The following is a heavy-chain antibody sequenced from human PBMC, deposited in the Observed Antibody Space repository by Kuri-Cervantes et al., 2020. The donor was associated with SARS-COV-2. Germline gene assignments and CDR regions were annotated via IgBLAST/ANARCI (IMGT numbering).Heavy chain of an antibody. Sequence: GSLRLSCAASGFTFSDYYMSWIRQPPGKGLEWIGYIYYSGSTNYNPSLKSRVTISVDTSKNQFSLKLSSVTAADTAVYYCARVTRAGAAAFRWDYMDVWGKGTTVTVSS. V-gene: IGHV4-59*01. D-gene: IGHD6-13*01. CDR2: IYYSGST. J-gene: IGHJ6*03. CDR1: GFTFSDYY. CDR3: ARVTRAGAAAFRWDYMDV.